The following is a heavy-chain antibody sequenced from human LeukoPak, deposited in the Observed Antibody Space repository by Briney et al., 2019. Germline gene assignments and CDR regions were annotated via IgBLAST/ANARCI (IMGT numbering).Heavy chain of an antibody. CDR1: GFTFSSYS. D-gene: IGHD2-21*01. V-gene: IGHV3-48*01. J-gene: IGHJ4*02. Sequence: PGGSPRLSCAASGFTFSSYSMNWVRQAPGKGLEWVSYISSSSSTIYYADSVKGRFTISRDNAKNSLYLHMKSLGAEDTAVYYCAKGSGWLLPQYFDFWGQGTLVTVSS. CDR2: ISSSSSTI. CDR3: AKGSGWLLPQYFDF.